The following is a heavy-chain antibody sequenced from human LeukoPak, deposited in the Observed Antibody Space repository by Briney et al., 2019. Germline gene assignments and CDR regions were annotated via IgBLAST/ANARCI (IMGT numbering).Heavy chain of an antibody. CDR2: IHYSGTV. J-gene: IGHJ6*03. V-gene: IGHV4-39*06. CDR1: DGSISGTPYF. D-gene: IGHD4-17*01. CDR3: ARVTKYDNSRDNSYMDV. Sequence: SETLSLTCTVSDGSISGTPYFWGWFRQPPGKGPEWIGNIHYSGTVYYNPSLRSRATISVDTSKNQFPLRLSSMTAADTAVYFCARVTKYDNSRDNSYMDVWGKGPRSPSL.